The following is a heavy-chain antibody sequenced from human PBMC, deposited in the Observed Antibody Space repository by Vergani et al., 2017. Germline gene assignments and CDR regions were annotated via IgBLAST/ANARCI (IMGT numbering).Heavy chain of an antibody. CDR1: GDSIISRSYY. D-gene: IGHD3-16*01. Sequence: QMQLQESGPGLVKASETLSLTCTVSGDSIISRSYYWGWIRHPPGTGLEWIGSIYNSGNGDSSSSLKSRVTISADTSKNQFSLRLTSVTAADTAVYYCASGKYYSDSTSHFRGRYFDVWGRGTLVTVPS. CDR2: IYNSGNG. CDR3: ASGKYYSDSTSHFRGRYFDV. J-gene: IGHJ2*01. V-gene: IGHV4-39*01.